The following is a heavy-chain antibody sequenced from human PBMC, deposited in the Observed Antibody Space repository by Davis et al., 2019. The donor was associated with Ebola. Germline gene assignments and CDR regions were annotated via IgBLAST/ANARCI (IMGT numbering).Heavy chain of an antibody. CDR3: AREGLLWFGELFTPLGAFDI. D-gene: IGHD3-10*01. CDR1: GGSITSYY. V-gene: IGHV4-59*12. J-gene: IGHJ3*02. CDR2: ISYSGST. Sequence: MPSETLSLTCTVSGGSITSYYWSWIRQPPGQGLEWIGYISYSGSTYYNPSLKSRVTISVDTSKNQFSLKLSSVTAADTAVYYCAREGLLWFGELFTPLGAFDIWGQGTMVTVSS.